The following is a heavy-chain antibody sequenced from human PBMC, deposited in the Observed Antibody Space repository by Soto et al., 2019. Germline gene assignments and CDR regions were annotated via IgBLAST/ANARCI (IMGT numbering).Heavy chain of an antibody. J-gene: IGHJ5*02. V-gene: IGHV1-18*01. CDR3: VYTDYGDYGGRKGWFAP. Sequence: QVQLVQSGAEVKKPGASVKVSCKASGYTFTSYGISWVRQAPGQGLEWMGWISAYNGNTNYAQKLQGRVTMTTDTSAGTAYMELRSVRSDDTAVYYCVYTDYGDYGGRKGWFAPWGQGTVVTVSS. CDR2: ISAYNGNT. D-gene: IGHD4-17*01. CDR1: GYTFTSYG.